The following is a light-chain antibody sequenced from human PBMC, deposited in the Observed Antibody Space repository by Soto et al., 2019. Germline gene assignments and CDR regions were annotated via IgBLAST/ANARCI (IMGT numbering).Light chain of an antibody. Sequence: EIMLSQSPGTLSLSPGERATLSCRASQSVTSNVAWYQQKPGQAPRLLIYGATIRATGIPARFSGSGSGTDFTLTISSLQSEDLAVYYCQHFNNWPPTWTFGQGTKVDIK. J-gene: IGKJ1*01. CDR2: GAT. CDR3: QHFNNWPPTWT. V-gene: IGKV3-15*01. CDR1: QSVTSN.